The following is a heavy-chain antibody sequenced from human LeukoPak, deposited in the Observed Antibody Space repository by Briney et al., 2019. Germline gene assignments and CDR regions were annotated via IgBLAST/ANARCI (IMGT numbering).Heavy chain of an antibody. CDR2: IKQDGSEK. J-gene: IGHJ4*02. Sequence: PGGSLRLSCAASGFTFSSYWMSWVRQAPGKGLEWVANIKQDGSEKYYVDSVKGRFTISRDNAKNSLYLQMNSLRAEDTAVYYCARAGLSHIVGPTGYFDYWGQGTLVTVSS. CDR3: ARAGLSHIVGPTGYFDY. V-gene: IGHV3-7*01. D-gene: IGHD2-21*01. CDR1: GFTFSSYW.